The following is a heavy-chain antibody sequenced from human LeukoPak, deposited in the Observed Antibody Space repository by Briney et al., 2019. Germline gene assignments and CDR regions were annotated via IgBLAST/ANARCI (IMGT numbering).Heavy chain of an antibody. V-gene: IGHV4-59*11. J-gene: IGHJ4*02. CDR1: GGSLSTHH. D-gene: IGHD3-22*01. CDR3: ARGYDSSAYYPFNY. CDR2: ISDSGST. Sequence: PSETLSLTCVVSGGSLSTHHWSWIRQSPGRGLGWIGYISDSGSTNYNPSLKSRVTISVDTSKNQFSLMLSSVTAADTAVYYCARGYDSSAYYPFNYWGQGTLVTVSS.